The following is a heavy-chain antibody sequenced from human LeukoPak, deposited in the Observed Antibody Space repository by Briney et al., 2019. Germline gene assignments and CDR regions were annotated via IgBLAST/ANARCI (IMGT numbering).Heavy chain of an antibody. CDR3: ARDTTVASGMQY. J-gene: IGHJ4*02. Sequence: SETLSLTCTVSGGSISTFFWSWLRQFPGKGLEWVGSIYIKSTNYNPSLKSRVAISVDTSKNQFSLRLDSVTTADTAVYYCARDTTVASGMQYWGQGTLVTVSS. CDR1: GGSISTFF. D-gene: IGHD6-19*01. V-gene: IGHV4-59*01. CDR2: IYIKST.